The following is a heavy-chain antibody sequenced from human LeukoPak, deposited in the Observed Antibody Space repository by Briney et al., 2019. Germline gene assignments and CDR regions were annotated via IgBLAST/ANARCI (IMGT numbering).Heavy chain of an antibody. D-gene: IGHD3-10*01. J-gene: IGHJ4*02. CDR1: GFTFSNYW. CDR3: ARDLSYYGSGSPDY. Sequence: PGGSLRLSCAASGFTFSNYWMHWVRQAPGKGLVWVSRINSDGRSTNYADSVKGRFTISRDNAKNSLYLQMNSLRAEDTAVYYCARDLSYYGSGSPDYWGQGTLVTVSS. CDR2: INSDGRST. V-gene: IGHV3-74*01.